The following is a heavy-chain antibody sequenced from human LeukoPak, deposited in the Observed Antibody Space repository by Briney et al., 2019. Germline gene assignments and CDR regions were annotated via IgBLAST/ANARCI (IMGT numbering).Heavy chain of an antibody. V-gene: IGHV4-59*08. CDR3: ARRLANSSGHRDAFDI. J-gene: IGHJ3*02. Sequence: SETLSLTCTVSGGSISTYYWSWIRQPPGKGLECIGYIHYSGSPSYNPSLRSRVTISVDTSKNQFSLKLSSVTAADTAVYYCARRLANSSGHRDAFDIWGQGTMVTVSS. CDR2: IHYSGSP. CDR1: GGSISTYY. D-gene: IGHD6-19*01.